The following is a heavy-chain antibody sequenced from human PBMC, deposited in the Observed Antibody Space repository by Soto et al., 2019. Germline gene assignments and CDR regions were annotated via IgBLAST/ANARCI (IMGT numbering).Heavy chain of an antibody. D-gene: IGHD1-1*01. J-gene: IGHJ4*02. CDR3: ARGRYGDY. Sequence: QVHLVQSGAEVKKPGASVKVSCKGSGYAFTTYGITWVRQAPGQGLEWMGWISAHNGNTNYAQKLQGRVTVTRDTSTSPAYMKLRSLRSDDTAVYYCARGRYGDYWGQGALVTVSS. V-gene: IGHV1-18*01. CDR2: ISAHNGNT. CDR1: GYAFTTYG.